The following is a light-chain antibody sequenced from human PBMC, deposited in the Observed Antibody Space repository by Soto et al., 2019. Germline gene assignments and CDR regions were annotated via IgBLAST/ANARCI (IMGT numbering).Light chain of an antibody. V-gene: IGLV2-11*01. CDR2: DVS. CDR1: SSDVGGYNY. Sequence: QSALTQPASVSGSPGQSITISCTGTSSDVGGYNYVSWYQHHPGKAPKLMIYDVSKRPSGVPDRFSGSKSGNTASLTISGLQAEDEADYHCCSYGGRLVIFGGGTKLTVL. J-gene: IGLJ2*01. CDR3: CSYGGRLVI.